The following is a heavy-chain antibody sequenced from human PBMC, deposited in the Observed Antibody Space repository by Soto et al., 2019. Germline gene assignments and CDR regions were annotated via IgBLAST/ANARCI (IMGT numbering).Heavy chain of an antibody. J-gene: IGHJ5*02. CDR2: INHSGST. V-gene: IGHV4-34*01. D-gene: IGHD2-15*01. Sequence: QVQLQQWGAGLLKPSETLSLTCAVYGGSFSGYYWSWIRQPPGKGLEWIGEINHSGSTNYNPSLKSLVTISVDTHNNQFSLKLSSVTAADTAVYYCARGASYCSGGSCYSRWFDPWGQGTLVTVSS. CDR3: ARGASYCSGGSCYSRWFDP. CDR1: GGSFSGYY.